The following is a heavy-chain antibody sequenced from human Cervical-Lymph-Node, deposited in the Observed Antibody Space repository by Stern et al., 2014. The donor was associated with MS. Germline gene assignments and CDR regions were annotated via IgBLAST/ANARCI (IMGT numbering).Heavy chain of an antibody. J-gene: IGHJ3*02. V-gene: IGHV3-13*01. CDR2: IGTAGDT. CDR3: AREGDYVTFDI. CDR1: GFTFSSYD. D-gene: IGHD4-17*01. Sequence: EVQLEESGGGLVQPGGSLRLSCAASGFTFSSYDMHWVRQATGKGLEWFSAIGTAGDTYYPGSVKGRFTISRENAKNSLYLQMNSLRAGDTAVYYCAREGDYVTFDIWGQGTMVTVSS.